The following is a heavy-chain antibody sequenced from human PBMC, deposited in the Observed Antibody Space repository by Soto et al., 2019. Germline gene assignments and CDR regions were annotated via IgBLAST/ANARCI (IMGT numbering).Heavy chain of an antibody. D-gene: IGHD3-16*01. CDR3: AKNRRRDGLYYYYYGMDV. CDR2: ISGSGGST. V-gene: IGHV3-23*01. Sequence: GGSLRLSCAASGFTFSSYAMSWVRQAPGKRLDWVSAISGSGGSTYYADSVKGRFTISRDNSKNTLYLQMNSLRAEDTAVYYCAKNRRRDGLYYYYYGMDVWGQGTTVTVSS. CDR1: GFTFSSYA. J-gene: IGHJ6*02.